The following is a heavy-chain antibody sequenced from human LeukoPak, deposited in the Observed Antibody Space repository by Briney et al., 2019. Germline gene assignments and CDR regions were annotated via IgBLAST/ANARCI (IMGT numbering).Heavy chain of an antibody. CDR2: ITSSSYI. Sequence: GGSLRLSCAASGFPFSSYRVNWVRQAPGKGLEWVSSITSSSYIYYADSVKRRFTISRDNAKNSLYLQMNSLRAEDTAVYYCARDRLERHFYYYGMDVWGQGTTVTVSS. CDR1: GFPFSSYR. J-gene: IGHJ6*02. V-gene: IGHV3-21*01. CDR3: ARDRLERHFYYYGMDV. D-gene: IGHD1-1*01.